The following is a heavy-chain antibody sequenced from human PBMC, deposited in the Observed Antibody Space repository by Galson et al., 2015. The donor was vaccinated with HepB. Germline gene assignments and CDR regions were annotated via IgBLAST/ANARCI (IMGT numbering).Heavy chain of an antibody. CDR3: ARDSKQWLRLESGFDY. CDR2: IKQDGSEK. Sequence: SLRLSCAASGFTFISYWMSWVRQAPGKGLEWVANIKQDGSEKYYVDSVKGRFTISRDNAKNSLYLQMNSLRAEDMAVYYCARDSKQWLRLESGFDYWGQGTLVTVSS. CDR1: GFTFISYW. D-gene: IGHD5-12*01. J-gene: IGHJ4*02. V-gene: IGHV3-7*03.